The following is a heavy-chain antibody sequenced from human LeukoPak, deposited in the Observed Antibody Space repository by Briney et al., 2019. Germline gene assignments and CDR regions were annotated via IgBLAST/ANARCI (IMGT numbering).Heavy chain of an antibody. J-gene: IGHJ4*02. CDR2: FSGTGNSI. D-gene: IGHD2/OR15-2a*01. CDR3: VKEPGNISAGY. V-gene: IGHV3-23*01. Sequence: PGGSLRLSCAASGFTFNNYAMIWVRQAPGKGLEWVSLFSGTGNSIYYADSVKGRFTISRDNSKNTLFLQMNSLRAKDTAVYYCVKEPGNISAGYWGQGTLVTVSS. CDR1: GFTFNNYA.